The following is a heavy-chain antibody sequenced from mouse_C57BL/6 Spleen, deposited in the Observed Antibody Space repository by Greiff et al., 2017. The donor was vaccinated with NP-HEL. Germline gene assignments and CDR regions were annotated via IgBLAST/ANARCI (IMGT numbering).Heavy chain of an antibody. Sequence: DVMLVESGGGLVKPGGSLKLSCAASGFTFSSYTMSWVRQTPEKRLEWVATISGGGGNTYYPDSVKGRFTISRDNAKNTLYLQMSSLRSEDTALYYCARPLYYGNPEYWGQGTTLTVSS. J-gene: IGHJ2*01. CDR2: ISGGGGNT. CDR1: GFTFSSYT. V-gene: IGHV5-9*01. CDR3: ARPLYYGNPEY. D-gene: IGHD2-1*01.